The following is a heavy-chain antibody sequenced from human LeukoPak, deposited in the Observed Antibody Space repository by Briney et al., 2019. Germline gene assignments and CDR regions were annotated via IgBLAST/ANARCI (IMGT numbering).Heavy chain of an antibody. J-gene: IGHJ3*02. CDR1: GASISGYY. CDR3: ARGRDDYVWGSYRNGAFDI. D-gene: IGHD3-16*02. Sequence: SETLSLTCTVSGASISGYYWNWIRQPPGKGLEWIGYMSYSGSTNYNPSLRSRVTISVDTSKNQFSLKLSSVTAADTAVYYCARGRDDYVWGSYRNGAFDIWGQGTMVTVSS. CDR2: MSYSGST. V-gene: IGHV4-59*12.